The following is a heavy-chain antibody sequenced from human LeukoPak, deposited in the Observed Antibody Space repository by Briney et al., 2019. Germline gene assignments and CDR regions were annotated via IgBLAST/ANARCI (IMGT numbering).Heavy chain of an antibody. D-gene: IGHD6-6*01. Sequence: SETLSLTCAVYGGSFSGYYWSWIRQPPGKGLEWIGEINHSGSTNYNPSPKSRVTISVDTSKNQFSLKLSSVTAADTAVYYCARNSRKYSSSNWFDPWGQGTLVTVSS. V-gene: IGHV4-34*01. CDR1: GGSFSGYY. J-gene: IGHJ5*02. CDR2: INHSGST. CDR3: ARNSRKYSSSNWFDP.